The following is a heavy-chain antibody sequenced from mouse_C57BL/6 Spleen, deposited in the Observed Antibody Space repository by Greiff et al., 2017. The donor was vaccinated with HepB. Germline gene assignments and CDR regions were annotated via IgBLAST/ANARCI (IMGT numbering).Heavy chain of an antibody. D-gene: IGHD1-1*01. CDR3: ARRVYGSSYGNFDV. CDR2: ISNGGGST. Sequence: EVKVVESGGGLVQPGGSLKLSCAASGFTFSDYYMYWVRQTPEKRLEWVAYISNGGGSTYYPDTVKGRFTISRDNAKNTLYLQMSRLKSEDTAMYYCARRVYGSSYGNFDVWGTGTTVTVSS. J-gene: IGHJ1*03. CDR1: GFTFSDYY. V-gene: IGHV5-12*01.